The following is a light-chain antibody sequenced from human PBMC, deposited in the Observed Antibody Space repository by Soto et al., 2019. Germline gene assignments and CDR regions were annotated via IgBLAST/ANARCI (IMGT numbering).Light chain of an antibody. CDR1: SSDVGSYQY. CDR2: ELS. CDR3: SSITTSNALVV. Sequence: QSVLTQPASVSGSPGQSITISCTGTSSDVGSYQYVSWYQQHPGKAPKLMIFELSNRPSGVSNRFSGSKSGNTASLTISGLEAEDEADYYCSSITTSNALVVFGSGTKLTVL. V-gene: IGLV2-14*01. J-gene: IGLJ2*01.